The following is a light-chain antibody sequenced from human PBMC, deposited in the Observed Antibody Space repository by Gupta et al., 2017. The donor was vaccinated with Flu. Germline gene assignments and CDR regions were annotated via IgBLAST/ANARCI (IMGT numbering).Light chain of an antibody. Sequence: QAVLTQPASLSASPGASASLTCTFRSGINVGTYRIYWYQQKPGSPPHYLLRYKSDSGTEQGSGVPSRFSGSKDASANAAILLISGLQSEDEADYYCMIWHSTAWVFGGGTKLTVL. CDR1: SGINVGTYR. CDR2: YKSDSGT. J-gene: IGLJ3*02. CDR3: MIWHSTAWV. V-gene: IGLV5-45*01.